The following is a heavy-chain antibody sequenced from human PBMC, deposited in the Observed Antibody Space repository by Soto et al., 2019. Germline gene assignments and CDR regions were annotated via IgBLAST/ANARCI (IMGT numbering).Heavy chain of an antibody. J-gene: IGHJ5*02. CDR3: ARVPSDDYGDPGWFDP. CDR2: IYPGDSDT. D-gene: IGHD4-17*01. V-gene: IGHV5-51*01. CDR1: GYSFTSYW. Sequence: EVQLVQSGAEVKKPRESLKISCKGSGYSFTSYWIGWVRQMPGKGLEWMGIIYPGDSDTRYSPSFQGQVTISADKSISTAYLQWSSLKASDTAMYYCARVPSDDYGDPGWFDPWGQGTLVTVSS.